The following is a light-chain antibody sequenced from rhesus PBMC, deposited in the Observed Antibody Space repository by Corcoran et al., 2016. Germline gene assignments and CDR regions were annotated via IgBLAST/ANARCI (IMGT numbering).Light chain of an antibody. CDR1: QSVSSY. V-gene: IGKV3S9*01. CDR3: QQYNTWNS. Sequence: EIVMTQSPATLSLSPGERATLSCRASQSVSSYVAWYQQKPEQAPRLLIYGASSRVTGIPDRFSGSGSGTDFTCIISSRGPGDVGVYYCQQYNTWNSFGQGTKVEIK. CDR2: GAS. J-gene: IGKJ2*01.